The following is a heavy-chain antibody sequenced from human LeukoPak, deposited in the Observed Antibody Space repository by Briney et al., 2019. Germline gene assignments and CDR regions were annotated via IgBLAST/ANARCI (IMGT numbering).Heavy chain of an antibody. D-gene: IGHD3-10*01. CDR1: GFTFSSYE. V-gene: IGHV3-48*03. Sequence: GGSLRLSCAASGFTFSSYEMNWVRQAPGKGLEWVSYISSSGSTIYYADSVKGRFTISRDNAKNSLYLQMNSLTAEDTAVYYCARGSGGRFGEFSYWGQGTLVTVSS. CDR3: ARGSGGRFGEFSY. CDR2: ISSSGSTI. J-gene: IGHJ4*02.